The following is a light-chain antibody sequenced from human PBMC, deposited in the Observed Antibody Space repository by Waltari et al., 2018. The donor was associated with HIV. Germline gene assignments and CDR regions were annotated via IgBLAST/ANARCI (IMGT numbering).Light chain of an antibody. Sequence: QSVLTQPPSVSGAPGQRVTVPCTGSRSNLGPGFAVHWYQQIPGTAPKLPIYANNNRPSGVPDRFSGSKSGATASLAITGLQPEDEADYYCQSYDSSFSGAVFGGGTKLTVL. CDR3: QSYDSSFSGAV. V-gene: IGLV1-40*01. CDR1: RSNLGPGFA. J-gene: IGLJ2*01. CDR2: ANN.